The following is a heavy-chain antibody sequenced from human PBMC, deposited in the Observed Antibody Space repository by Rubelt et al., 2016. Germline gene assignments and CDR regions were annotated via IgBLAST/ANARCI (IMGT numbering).Heavy chain of an antibody. V-gene: IGHV3-30*04. CDR1: GFTFSNSE. CDR3: AKVWTATIGRYYGMDV. J-gene: IGHJ6*02. CDR2: IPYDGSNK. D-gene: IGHD4-11*01. Sequence: VQLVESGGGLVQPGGSLRLSCAASGFTFSNSEIHWVRQAPGKGLEWVAVIPYDGSNKYYADSVKGRFTISRDNSKNTLDLQMNSMRAEYTAVYYCAKVWTATIGRYYGMDVWGQGTTVTVSS.